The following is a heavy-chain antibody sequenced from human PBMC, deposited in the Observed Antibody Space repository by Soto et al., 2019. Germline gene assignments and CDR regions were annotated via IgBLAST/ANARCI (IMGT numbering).Heavy chain of an antibody. J-gene: IGHJ6*02. Sequence: QVQLVQSGAEVKKPGSSVKVSCKASGGTFSSYAISWVRQAPGQGLEWMGGIIPIFGTANYAQKFQGRVTITADESTSTAYMEVSRLRSEDTAVYYCARDGTGTSAYYSYAIDVWGQGTTVTVSS. D-gene: IGHD1-7*01. V-gene: IGHV1-69*12. CDR3: ARDGTGTSAYYSYAIDV. CDR1: GGTFSSYA. CDR2: IIPIFGTA.